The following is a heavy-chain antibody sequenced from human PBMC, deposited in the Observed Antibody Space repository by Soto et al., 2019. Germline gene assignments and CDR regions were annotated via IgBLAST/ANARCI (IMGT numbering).Heavy chain of an antibody. V-gene: IGHV1-18*01. CDR2: ISAYNGNT. Sequence: ASVKVSCKASGYTFTSYGISWVRQAPGQGLEWMGWISAYNGNTNYAQKLQGRVTMTTDTSTSTAYMELRSLRSDDTAVYYCARNYYDFWSGQPDYYYDIDVRGKGTTVTVS. CDR3: ARNYYDFWSGQPDYYYDIDV. J-gene: IGHJ6*03. CDR1: GYTFTSYG. D-gene: IGHD3-3*01.